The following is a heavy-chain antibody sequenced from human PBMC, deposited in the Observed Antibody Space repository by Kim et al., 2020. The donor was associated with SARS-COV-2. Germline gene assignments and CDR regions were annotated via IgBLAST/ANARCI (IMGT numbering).Heavy chain of an antibody. Sequence: GGSLRLSCAASGFTFSSYSMNWVRQAPGKGLEWVSYISSSSSTIYYADSVKGRFTISRDNAKNSLYLQMNSLRDEDTAVYYCARDGDILTGYSAVPGASWFDPWGQGTLVTVSS. V-gene: IGHV3-48*02. CDR3: ARDGDILTGYSAVPGASWFDP. CDR2: ISSSSSTI. J-gene: IGHJ5*02. D-gene: IGHD3-9*01. CDR1: GFTFSSYS.